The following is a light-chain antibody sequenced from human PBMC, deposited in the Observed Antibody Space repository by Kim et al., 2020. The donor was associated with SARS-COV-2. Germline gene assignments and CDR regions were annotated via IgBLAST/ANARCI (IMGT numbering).Light chain of an antibody. J-gene: IGKJ2*01. CDR1: ENSDTY. Sequence: YECVGDRVTITCRASENSDTYLAWYQQQPGRPPRLLIYLASNLENGVPSRFSGTGSGTDFSLSVTSLQPDDFATYYCQHYSRFPYTFGQGTKLEI. V-gene: IGKV1-5*03. CDR3: QHYSRFPYT. CDR2: LAS.